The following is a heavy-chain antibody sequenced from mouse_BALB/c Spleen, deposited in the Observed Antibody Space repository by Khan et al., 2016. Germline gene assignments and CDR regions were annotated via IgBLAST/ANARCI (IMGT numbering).Heavy chain of an antibody. Sequence: EVELVESGGGLVKPGGSLKLSCAASGFTFSSYAMSWVRQTPEKRLEWVASISSGGNTFYPDSLKGRFTISRDNARNILYLQMRSLRTEEAVMYYCTRCVTTVVDYFDYWGKGTTLTVSS. D-gene: IGHD1-1*01. V-gene: IGHV5-6-5*01. CDR3: TRCVTTVVDYFDY. CDR2: ISSGGNT. CDR1: GFTFSSYA. J-gene: IGHJ2*01.